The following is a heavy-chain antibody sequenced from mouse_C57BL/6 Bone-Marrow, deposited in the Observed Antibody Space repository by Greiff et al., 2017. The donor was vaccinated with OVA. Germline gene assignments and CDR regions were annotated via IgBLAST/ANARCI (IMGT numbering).Heavy chain of an antibody. CDR2: IDPETGGT. CDR1: GYTFTDYE. J-gene: IGHJ2*01. Sequence: QVQLKQSGAELVRPGASVTLSCKASGYTFTDYEMHWVKQTPVHGLEWIGAIDPETGGTAYNQTFKGKAILTADKSSSPAYMELRSLTSEDSAVYYCTRKPNWPFDYWGQGTTLTVSS. CDR3: TRKPNWPFDY. V-gene: IGHV1-15*01. D-gene: IGHD4-1*01.